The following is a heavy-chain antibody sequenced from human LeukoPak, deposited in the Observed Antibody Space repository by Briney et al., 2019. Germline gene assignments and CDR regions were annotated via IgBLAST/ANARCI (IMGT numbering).Heavy chain of an antibody. J-gene: IGHJ4*02. CDR1: GFTFADYG. CDR3: ARGFRTGPFDC. CDR2: INRNGGST. V-gene: IGHV3-20*04. Sequence: RSGGSLRLSCEGSGFTFADYGMSWVRQPPGKGLEWVSGINRNGGSTDYADSVKGRFTISRDNAKNSHFLQMSSLRVDDTALYYCARGFRTGPFDCWGQGTLVTVSS. D-gene: IGHD1-1*01.